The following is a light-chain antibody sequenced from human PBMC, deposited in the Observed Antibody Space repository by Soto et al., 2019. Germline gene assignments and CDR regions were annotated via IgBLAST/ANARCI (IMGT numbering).Light chain of an antibody. CDR3: QRFHSFSPT. CDR1: QSISSW. J-gene: IGKJ1*01. Sequence: DIQMTQSPSTLSASVGDRVTITCRASQSISSWLAWYQQKPGKAPKLLIYKASSLESGVTSRFSGSGSGTEFTLIFSSLQPDDFATYYCQRFHSFSPTFGQGTKVDI. CDR2: KAS. V-gene: IGKV1-5*03.